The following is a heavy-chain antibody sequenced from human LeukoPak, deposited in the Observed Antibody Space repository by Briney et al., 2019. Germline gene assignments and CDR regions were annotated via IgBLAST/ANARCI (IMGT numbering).Heavy chain of an antibody. Sequence: PGGSLRLSCAASGFTLDDYAMRWVRQAPGKGLEWVSGISWNSGSIGYADSVKGRFTISRDNAKNSLYLQMNSLRAEDTALYYCAKDSSSSWYVSYYGMDVWGQGTTVTVSS. CDR1: GFTLDDYA. V-gene: IGHV3-9*01. CDR2: ISWNSGSI. D-gene: IGHD6-13*01. J-gene: IGHJ6*02. CDR3: AKDSSSSWYVSYYGMDV.